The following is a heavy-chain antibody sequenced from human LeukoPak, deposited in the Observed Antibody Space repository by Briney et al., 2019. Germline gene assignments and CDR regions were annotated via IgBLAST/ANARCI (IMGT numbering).Heavy chain of an antibody. CDR1: GFTFSEYW. CDR3: ARGGDKNVM. J-gene: IGHJ4*02. D-gene: IGHD3-10*01. CDR2: IKEDGGQK. V-gene: IGHV3-7*03. Sequence: GGSLRLSCVVSGFTFSEYWMTWVRQDPGKGLEWVANIKEDGGQKHYVDSVKGRFTIFRDNAKNTLYLQMDSLRAEDTAVYYCARGGDKNVMGGQGTLVTVSS.